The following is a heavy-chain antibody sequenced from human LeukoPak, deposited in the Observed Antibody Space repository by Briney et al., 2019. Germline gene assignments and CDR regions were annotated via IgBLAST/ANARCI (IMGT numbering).Heavy chain of an antibody. CDR2: FDPEDGET. J-gene: IGHJ4*02. Sequence: VASVKVSCKASGYTFTRYGISWVRQAPGKGLEWMGGFDPEDGETIYAQKFQGRVTMTEDTSTDTAYMELSSLRSEDTAVYYCATGSSLLDYWGQGTLVTVSS. D-gene: IGHD3-10*01. CDR1: GYTFTRYG. CDR3: ATGSSLLDY. V-gene: IGHV1-24*01.